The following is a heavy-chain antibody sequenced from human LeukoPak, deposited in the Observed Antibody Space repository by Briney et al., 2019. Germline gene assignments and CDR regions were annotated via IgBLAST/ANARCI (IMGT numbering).Heavy chain of an antibody. D-gene: IGHD3-10*01. Sequence: GGSLRLSCAASGFTFSSYSMNWVRQAPGKGLEWASSISSSSSYIYYADSVKGRFTISRDNAKNSLYLQMNSLRAEDTAVYYCARDLDYGSGSPYNYWGQGTLVTVSS. CDR2: ISSSSSYI. J-gene: IGHJ4*02. CDR3: ARDLDYGSGSPYNY. CDR1: GFTFSSYS. V-gene: IGHV3-21*01.